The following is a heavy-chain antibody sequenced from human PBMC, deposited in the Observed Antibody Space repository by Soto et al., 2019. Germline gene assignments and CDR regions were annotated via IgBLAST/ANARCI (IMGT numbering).Heavy chain of an antibody. Sequence: GGSLRLSCAASGFTFSSYAMSWVRQAPGKGLEWVSAISGSGGSTYYADSVKGRLTISRDDSKNTLYLQMNSLRAEDTAVYYCAKDVGQRSRTWLWSGYYDAFDIWGQGTMVTVSS. CDR3: AKDVGQRSRTWLWSGYYDAFDI. J-gene: IGHJ3*02. CDR2: ISGSGGST. V-gene: IGHV3-23*01. D-gene: IGHD3-3*01. CDR1: GFTFSSYA.